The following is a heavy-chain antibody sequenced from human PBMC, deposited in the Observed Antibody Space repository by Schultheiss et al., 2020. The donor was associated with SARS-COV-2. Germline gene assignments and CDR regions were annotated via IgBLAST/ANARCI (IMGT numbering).Heavy chain of an antibody. V-gene: IGHV3-48*03. Sequence: GGSLRLSCAASGFTFSSYEMNWVRQAPGKGLEWVSYISSSGSTIYYADSVKGRFTISRDNAKNSLYLQMNSLRAEDTAVYYRARVRRTYFDYWGQGTLVTVSS. CDR2: ISSSGSTI. CDR1: GFTFSSYE. CDR3: ARVRRTYFDY. J-gene: IGHJ4*02.